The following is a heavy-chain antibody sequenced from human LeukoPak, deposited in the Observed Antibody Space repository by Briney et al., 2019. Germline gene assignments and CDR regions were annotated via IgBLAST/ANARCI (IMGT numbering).Heavy chain of an antibody. Sequence: SEALSLTCAVYGGSFSGYYWSWIRQPPGKGLEWIGEINHSGSTNYNPSLKSRVTISVDTSKNQFSLKLSSVTAADTAVYYCARGFLRRWFDPWGQGTLVTVSS. CDR3: ARGFLRRWFDP. CDR2: INHSGST. V-gene: IGHV4-34*01. CDR1: GGSFSGYY. J-gene: IGHJ5*02. D-gene: IGHD2/OR15-2a*01.